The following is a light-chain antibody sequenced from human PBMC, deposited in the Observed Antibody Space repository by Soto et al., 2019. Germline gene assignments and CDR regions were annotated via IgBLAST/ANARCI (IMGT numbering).Light chain of an antibody. CDR1: QSISSW. CDR2: DAS. J-gene: IGKJ1*01. V-gene: IGKV1-5*01. CDR3: QQYNSRGT. Sequence: DIQMTQSPSTLSASVGDRVTTTCRASQSISSWLAWYQQKPGKAPKLLIYDASSLESGVPSRFSGSGSGTEFTLTISSLQPDDFATYYCQQYNSRGTFGQGTKVEIK.